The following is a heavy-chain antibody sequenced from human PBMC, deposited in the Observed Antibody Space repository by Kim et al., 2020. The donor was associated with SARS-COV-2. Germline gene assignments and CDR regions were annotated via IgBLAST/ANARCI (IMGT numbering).Heavy chain of an antibody. CDR1: GYTFTNYY. D-gene: IGHD5-12*01. J-gene: IGHJ6*02. Sequence: ASVKVSCKASGYTFTNYYIHWVRQTPGQGLEWMGIINPGGGSASYAQKFQGRVTMARDTSTSTVYMELISLRSEDTAMYYCARVLHTSSGYPLYYYYGLDVWDQGTTVTVSS. CDR3: ARVLHTSSGYPLYYYYGLDV. CDR2: INPGGGSA. V-gene: IGHV1-46*01.